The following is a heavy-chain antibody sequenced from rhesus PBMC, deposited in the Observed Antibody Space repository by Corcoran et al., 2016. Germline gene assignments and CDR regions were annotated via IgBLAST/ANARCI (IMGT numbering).Heavy chain of an antibody. CDR1: GYSFTSRC. CDR2: IYPSDSET. D-gene: IGHD4-11*01. CDR3: AKDRTSLTNRFDV. Sequence: EVQLVQPGAEVNRRGESLRISCKPCGYSFTSRCNSWVGPVPGTGLEWMGSIYPSDSETTYNPSFQGHGTISADKSISTTYLQWSSLKASDTATYYCAKDRTSLTNRFDVWGPGVLVTVSS. J-gene: IGHJ5-1*01. V-gene: IGHV5S1*01.